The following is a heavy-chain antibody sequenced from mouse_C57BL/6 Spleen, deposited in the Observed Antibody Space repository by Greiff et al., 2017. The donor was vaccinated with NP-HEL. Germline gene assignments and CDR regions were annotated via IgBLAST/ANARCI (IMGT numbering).Heavy chain of an antibody. J-gene: IGHJ1*03. V-gene: IGHV3-6*01. CDR1: GYSITSGYY. Sequence: ESGPGLVKPSQSLSLTCSVTGYSITSGYYWNWIRQFPGNKLEWMGYISYDGSNNYNPSLKNRISITRDTSKNQFFLKLNSVTTEDTATYYGARAPDGGYFDVWGTGTTVTVSS. CDR3: ARAPDGGYFDV. CDR2: ISYDGSN.